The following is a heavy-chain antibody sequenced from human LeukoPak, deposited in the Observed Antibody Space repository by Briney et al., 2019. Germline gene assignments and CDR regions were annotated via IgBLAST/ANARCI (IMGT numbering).Heavy chain of an antibody. V-gene: IGHV3-21*01. CDR3: ARVLVNNYDGSGPSLY. Sequence: GGSLRLSCAASGFTFSTYSMNWVRQAPGKGLEWVSSISSSSPYIYYADSVKGRFTTSRDNAKNSLYLQMNSLRGEDTAVYYCARVLVNNYDGSGPSLYWGQGTLVTVSS. J-gene: IGHJ4*02. CDR2: ISSSSPYI. D-gene: IGHD3-22*01. CDR1: GFTFSTYS.